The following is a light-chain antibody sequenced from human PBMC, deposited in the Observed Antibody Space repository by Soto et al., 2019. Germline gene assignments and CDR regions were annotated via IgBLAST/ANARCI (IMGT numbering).Light chain of an antibody. CDR2: DVS. CDR1: SSDVGGYNY. V-gene: IGLV2-14*01. CDR3: SSYTRSSFYV. Sequence: QSALTQPASVSGSPGQSITISCTGTSSDVGGYNYVSWYQQHPGKAPKLMIYDVSNRPSGVSNRFSGSKSGNTASLTISGLQGEDEADYYCSSYTRSSFYVFGTGTKLTVL. J-gene: IGLJ1*01.